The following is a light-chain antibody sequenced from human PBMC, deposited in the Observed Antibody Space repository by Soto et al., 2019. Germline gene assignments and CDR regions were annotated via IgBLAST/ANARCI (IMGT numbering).Light chain of an antibody. CDR1: QSVNSN. Sequence: EIVMTQSPATLSVSPGERATLSCRASQSVNSNLAWYRQKPGQAPRLLISDASTRATGVPARFSGSGSGTEFTLTICRLQSEDSGIYYCQQYNFWPPLTFGGGTKVEIK. J-gene: IGKJ4*01. CDR2: DAS. V-gene: IGKV3-15*01. CDR3: QQYNFWPPLT.